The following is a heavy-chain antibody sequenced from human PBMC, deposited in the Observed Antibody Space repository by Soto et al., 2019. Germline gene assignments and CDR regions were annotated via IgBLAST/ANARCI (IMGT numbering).Heavy chain of an antibody. CDR2: INAGNGNT. CDR3: ARALVATYFDY. CDR1: GYTFTSYA. J-gene: IGHJ4*02. Sequence: ASVKVSCKASGYTFTSYAMHWVRQAPGQRLEWMGWINAGNGNTKYSQKFQGRVTITRDTSASTAYMELSSLRSEDTAVYYCARALVATYFDYWGQGTLVPVSS. V-gene: IGHV1-3*01. D-gene: IGHD5-12*01.